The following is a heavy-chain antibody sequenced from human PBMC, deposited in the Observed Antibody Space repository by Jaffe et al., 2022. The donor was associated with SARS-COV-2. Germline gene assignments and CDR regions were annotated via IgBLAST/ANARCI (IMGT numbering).Heavy chain of an antibody. CDR2: IHWDDDK. J-gene: IGHJ6*02. CDR1: GFSLSTTGVG. CDR3: AHRKGSSDYKFYGLDV. Sequence: QITLKESGPTLVKPTQTLTLTCSFSGFSLSTTGVGVGWIRQPPGKALEWLALIHWDDDKRFNPSLKNSLTITKDTSKNQVVLIMTNMDPLDTATYYCAHRKGSSDYKFYGLDVWGQGTTVTVSS. V-gene: IGHV2-5*02. D-gene: IGHD4-4*01.